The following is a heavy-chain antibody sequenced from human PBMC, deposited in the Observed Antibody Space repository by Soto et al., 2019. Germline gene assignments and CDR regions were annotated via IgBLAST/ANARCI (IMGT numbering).Heavy chain of an antibody. D-gene: IGHD6-13*01. CDR1: CYTFTSYG. CDR3: ARGVIAEPFYFFDY. CDR2: ISAYNGNT. Sequence: ASVKVSCKASCYTFTSYGNSWVRQAPGRGLEWMGWISAYNGNTNYAQKLQGRVTMTTDTSTSTAYMELRSLRSDDTAVYYCARGVIAEPFYFFDYWGQGTLVTVSS. J-gene: IGHJ4*02. V-gene: IGHV1-18*01.